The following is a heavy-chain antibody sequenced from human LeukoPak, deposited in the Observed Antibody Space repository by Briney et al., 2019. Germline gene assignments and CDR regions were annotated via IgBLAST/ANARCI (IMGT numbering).Heavy chain of an antibody. Sequence: PSETLSLTCTVSGGSISSYYWSWIRQPPGKGLEWIGYIYYSGSTNYNPSLKSRVTISVDTSKNQFSLKLSSVTAVDTAVYYCASLRTRGANPFDYWGQGTLVTVSS. CDR3: ASLRTRGANPFDY. J-gene: IGHJ4*02. V-gene: IGHV4-59*01. D-gene: IGHD1-26*01. CDR1: GGSISSYY. CDR2: IYYSGST.